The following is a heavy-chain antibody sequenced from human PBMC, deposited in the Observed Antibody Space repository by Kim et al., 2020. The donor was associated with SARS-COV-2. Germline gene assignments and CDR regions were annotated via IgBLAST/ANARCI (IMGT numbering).Heavy chain of an antibody. Sequence: GGSLRLSCAASGFTFRSYWMSWVRQAPGKGLECVANIEQDGSETYYVDSVKGRFTISRDNRKNSLYLQMSSLRAEDTAVYYCARDYDYVWGNYRPQYYLDYWGQGTLVTVSS. CDR3: ARDYDYVWGNYRPQYYLDY. D-gene: IGHD3-16*02. CDR2: IEQDGSET. CDR1: GFTFRSYW. V-gene: IGHV3-7*01. J-gene: IGHJ4*02.